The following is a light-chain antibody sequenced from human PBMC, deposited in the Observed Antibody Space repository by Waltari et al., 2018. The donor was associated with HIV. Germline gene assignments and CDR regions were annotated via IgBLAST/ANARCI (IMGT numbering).Light chain of an antibody. V-gene: IGKV3-11*01. J-gene: IGKJ4*01. CDR3: QQRSNWPPALT. Sequence: EIVLTQSPATLPLSPGARATLPCRASQSVSSYLAWYQQKPGQAPRLLIYDASNRATGIPARFSGSESGTDFTLTISSLEPEDFAVYYCQQRSNWPPALTFGGGTKVEIK. CDR1: QSVSSY. CDR2: DAS.